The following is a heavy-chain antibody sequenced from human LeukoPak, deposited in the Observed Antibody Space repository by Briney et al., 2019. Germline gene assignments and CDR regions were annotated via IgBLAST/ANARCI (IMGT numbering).Heavy chain of an antibody. CDR3: AKDGSIYYYDSSGSDAFDI. CDR2: ISSSSSYI. CDR1: GFTFSSYS. J-gene: IGHJ3*02. V-gene: IGHV3-21*04. Sequence: GGSLRLSCAASGFTFSSYSMNWVRQAPGKGLEWVPSISSSSSYIYYADSVKGRFTISRDNSKNTLYLQMNSLRAEDTAVYYCAKDGSIYYYDSSGSDAFDIWGQGTMVTVSS. D-gene: IGHD3-22*01.